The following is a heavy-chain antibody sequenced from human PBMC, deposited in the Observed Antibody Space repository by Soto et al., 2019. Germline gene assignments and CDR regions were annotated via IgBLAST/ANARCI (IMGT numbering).Heavy chain of an antibody. D-gene: IGHD3-9*01. CDR1: GYSFTTNW. Sequence: GESLKISCKASGYSFTTNWIGCVRQMPGKGLEWMGIIFPGHSDTRYSPSFQGQVTISADKSISTAYLQWSSLKASDTAMYYCPRRRRDILTGSPGTLEYWGQGTMVTVSS. V-gene: IGHV5-51*01. CDR2: IFPGHSDT. CDR3: PRRRRDILTGSPGTLEY. J-gene: IGHJ4*02.